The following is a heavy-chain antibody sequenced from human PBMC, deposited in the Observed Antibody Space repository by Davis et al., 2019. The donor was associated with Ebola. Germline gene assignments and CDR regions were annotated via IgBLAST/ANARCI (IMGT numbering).Heavy chain of an antibody. D-gene: IGHD3-22*01. J-gene: IGHJ3*01. CDR1: GFVFRNYV. Sequence: GESLKISCAASGFVFRNYVMSWVRQAPGKGLEWVSTLGTSADTYYADSVKGRFTISRDNSKNTLYLQMNGLRAEDTAVYYCARTYYFDDSGYRNAFDVWGQGTMVTISS. V-gene: IGHV3-23*01. CDR3: ARTYYFDDSGYRNAFDV. CDR2: LGTSADT.